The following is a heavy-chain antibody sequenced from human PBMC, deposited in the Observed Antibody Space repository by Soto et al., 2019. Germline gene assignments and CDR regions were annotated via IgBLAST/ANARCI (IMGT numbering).Heavy chain of an antibody. D-gene: IGHD6-19*01. V-gene: IGHV2-5*02. Sequence: QITLKESGPTLVKPTQTLTLTCTFSGFSLSTSGVGVGWICQPPGKALEWLALIYWDDDKRYSPSLKSRLTITKDTSKNQLVLTMTTMDPVDTATYYCAHTLGQWLAYGMDVWGQGTTVTVSS. CDR1: GFSLSTSGVG. CDR2: IYWDDDK. J-gene: IGHJ6*02. CDR3: AHTLGQWLAYGMDV.